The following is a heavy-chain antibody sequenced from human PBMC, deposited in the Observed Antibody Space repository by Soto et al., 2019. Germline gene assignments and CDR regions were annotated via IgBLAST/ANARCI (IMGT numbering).Heavy chain of an antibody. CDR1: GGSISSYY. Sequence: PSETLSLTCTVSGGSISSYYWSWIQQPPGKGLEWIGYIYYSGSTNYNPSLKSRGTISVDTSKNQFSLKLSSVTAADTAVYYCARHGATIFGVVMTSFDYWGQGTLVTVSS. CDR2: IYYSGST. J-gene: IGHJ4*02. D-gene: IGHD3-3*01. V-gene: IGHV4-59*08. CDR3: ARHGATIFGVVMTSFDY.